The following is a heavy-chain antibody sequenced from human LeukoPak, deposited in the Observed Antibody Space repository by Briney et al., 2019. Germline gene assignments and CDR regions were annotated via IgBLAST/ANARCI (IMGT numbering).Heavy chain of an antibody. CDR2: ILYEGNYK. V-gene: IGHV3-30*18. D-gene: IGHD4-17*01. CDR3: ANLYGDSPDF. J-gene: IGHJ4*02. CDR1: GFTFNSYG. Sequence: PGGSLRLSCAASGFTFNSYGMHWVRQAPAKRLEWVAVILYEGNYKNYADSVKGRFTISRDNSKNTLYLQMNSLRAEDTAVYYCANLYGDSPDFWGQGTLVTVSS.